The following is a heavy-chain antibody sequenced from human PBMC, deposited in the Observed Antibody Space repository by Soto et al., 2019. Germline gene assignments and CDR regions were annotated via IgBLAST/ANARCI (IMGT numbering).Heavy chain of an antibody. J-gene: IGHJ4*02. CDR2: IYYSGST. D-gene: IGHD4-17*01. CDR3: ARSDYGDYEDY. CDR1: GGSISSGGDY. Sequence: QVQLQESGPGLVKPSQTLSLTCTVSGGSISSGGDYWSWIRQHPGKGLEWIGDIYYSGSTYYNPSLKSRVTRSVDPSKNQFSLKLSSVTAADTAVYYCARSDYGDYEDYWGQGTLVTVSS. V-gene: IGHV4-31*03.